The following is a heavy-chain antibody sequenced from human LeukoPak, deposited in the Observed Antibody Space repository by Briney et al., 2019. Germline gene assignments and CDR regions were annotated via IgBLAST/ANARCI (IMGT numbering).Heavy chain of an antibody. J-gene: IGHJ4*02. Sequence: SETLSLTCTVSGGSISSYYWSWIRQPPGKGLEWIGYIYYSGSTNYNPSLKGRVTISVDTSKNQFSLKLSSVTAADTAVYYCASLYYDILTGHNTFDYWGQGTLVTVSS. V-gene: IGHV4-59*01. CDR1: GGSISSYY. CDR2: IYYSGST. CDR3: ASLYYDILTGHNTFDY. D-gene: IGHD3-9*01.